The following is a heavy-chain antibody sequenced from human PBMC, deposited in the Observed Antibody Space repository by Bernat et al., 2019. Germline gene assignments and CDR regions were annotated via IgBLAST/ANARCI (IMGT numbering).Heavy chain of an antibody. J-gene: IGHJ5*02. CDR3: ARDSETDWFDP. V-gene: IGHV3-66*01. CDR2: IYSGGST. Sequence: EVQLVESGGGLVQPGGSLRLSCAASGFTVSSNYMSWVRQAPGKGLEWVSVIYSGGSTYYADSVKGRFNISRDNSKNTLYLQMNSLRAEDTAVYYCARDSETDWFDPWGQGTLVTVSS. D-gene: IGHD3-10*01. CDR1: GFTVSSNY.